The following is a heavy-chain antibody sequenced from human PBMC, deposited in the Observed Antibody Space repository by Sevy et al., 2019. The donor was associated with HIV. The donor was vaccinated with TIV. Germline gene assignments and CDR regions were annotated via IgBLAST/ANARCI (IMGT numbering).Heavy chain of an antibody. J-gene: IGHJ4*02. CDR3: ATTKDYYDSSGSPFDY. V-gene: IGHV1-24*01. D-gene: IGHD3-22*01. CDR1: GYTLTQLS. CDR2: FDPEDGET. Sequence: ASVKVACKVSGYTLTQLSMHWVRQAPGKGLEWMGSFDPEDGETLYAQNFQGRVTMTEDTSTDTAYMALSSLRSEDTAIYYCATTKDYYDSSGSPFDYWGQGTLVTVSS.